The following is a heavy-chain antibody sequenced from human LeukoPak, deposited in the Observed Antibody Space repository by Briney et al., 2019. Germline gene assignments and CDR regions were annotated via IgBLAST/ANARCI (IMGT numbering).Heavy chain of an antibody. Sequence: SETLSLTCAVYGGSFSGYYWSWIRQPPGKGLEWLGEINHSGSTKYNPSLKSRVTISVDTSKNQFSLKLSSVTAADTAVYYCARDLDNSGWYVFDYWGQGNLVTVSS. V-gene: IGHV4-34*01. D-gene: IGHD6-19*01. CDR3: ARDLDNSGWYVFDY. CDR1: GGSFSGYY. J-gene: IGHJ4*02. CDR2: INHSGST.